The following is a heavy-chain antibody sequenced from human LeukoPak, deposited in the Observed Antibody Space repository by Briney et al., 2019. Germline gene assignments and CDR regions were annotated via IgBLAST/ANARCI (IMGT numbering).Heavy chain of an antibody. CDR3: ARGPPWGYCSGGNCYSSHYYYYMDV. Sequence: ASVKVSCKASGYTVTSYDINWVRQATGQGLEWLGWMNPNSGNTGYAQKLQARVTITRDTSVSTAYMELSSLRSEDTAVYYCARGPPWGYCSGGNCYSSHYYYYMDVWGKGTTVTVSS. J-gene: IGHJ6*03. V-gene: IGHV1-8*01. CDR1: GYTVTSYD. D-gene: IGHD2-15*01. CDR2: MNPNSGNT.